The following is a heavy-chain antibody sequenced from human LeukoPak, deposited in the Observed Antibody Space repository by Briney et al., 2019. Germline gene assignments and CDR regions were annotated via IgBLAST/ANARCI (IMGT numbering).Heavy chain of an antibody. V-gene: IGHV3-23*01. CDR1: GFTFNSNA. CDR3: AKYISSWYLYFDS. J-gene: IGHJ4*02. CDR2: IRGSGTST. D-gene: IGHD6-13*01. Sequence: PGGSLRLSCAASGFTFNSNAMTWVRQAPGKGLEWVSAIRGSGTSTYYADSVKGRFTVSRDNSKNTLYLQMNSLRAEDTAVYYCAKYISSWYLYFDSWGQGTLVTVSS.